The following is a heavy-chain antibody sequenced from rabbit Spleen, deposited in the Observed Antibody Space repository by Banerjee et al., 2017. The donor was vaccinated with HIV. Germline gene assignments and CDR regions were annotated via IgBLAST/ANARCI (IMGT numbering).Heavy chain of an antibody. D-gene: IGHD4-1*01. CDR2: IDLVFGST. Sequence: QEQLVESGGGLVQPGGSLKLSCKASGFDFSSYGVSWVRQAPGKGLEWIGYIDLVFGSTYYASWAKGQFTMSKTSSTTVTLQMTSLTAADTATYFCARDLAGVIGWNFNLWGQGTLVTVS. V-gene: IGHV1S39*01. J-gene: IGHJ4*01. CDR3: ARDLAGVIGWNFNL. CDR1: GFDFSSYG.